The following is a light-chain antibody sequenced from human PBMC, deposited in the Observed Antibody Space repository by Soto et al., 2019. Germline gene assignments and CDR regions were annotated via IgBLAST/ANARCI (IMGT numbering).Light chain of an antibody. J-gene: IGLJ1*01. Sequence: QSVLTQPPSASGTPGQRVTISASGSSSNIGSNTVSWYQQLPGTAPKLLIYDNDERPSGVPDRFSGSKSGTSASLAISGLQSEDEGEYYCATWDDSRNGYVFGPGTNVTVL. CDR2: DND. V-gene: IGLV1-44*01. CDR3: ATWDDSRNGYV. CDR1: SSNIGSNT.